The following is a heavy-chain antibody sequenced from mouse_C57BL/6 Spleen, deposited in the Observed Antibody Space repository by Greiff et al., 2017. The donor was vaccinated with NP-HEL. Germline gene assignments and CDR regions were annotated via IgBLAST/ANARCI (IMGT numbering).Heavy chain of an antibody. D-gene: IGHD2-14*01. CDR3: AREAYYRGFAY. CDR1: GYTFTSYW. Sequence: VQLQQPGAELVRPGSSVKLSCKASGYTFTSYWMDWVKQRPGQGLEWIGNIYPSDSETHYNQKFKDKATLTVDKSSSTAYMQLSSLTSEDSAVYYCAREAYYRGFAYWGQGTLVTVSA. J-gene: IGHJ3*01. CDR2: IYPSDSET. V-gene: IGHV1-61*01.